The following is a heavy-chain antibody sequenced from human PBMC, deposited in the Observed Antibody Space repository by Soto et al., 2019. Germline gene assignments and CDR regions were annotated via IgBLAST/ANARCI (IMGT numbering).Heavy chain of an antibody. CDR3: ARVYSSSQFPPL. CDR1: GGTFSSYA. J-gene: IGHJ4*02. V-gene: IGHV1-69*06. D-gene: IGHD6-6*01. CDR2: IIPIFGTA. Sequence: QVQLVQSGAEVKKPGSSVKVSCKASGGTFSSYAISWVRQAPGQGLEWMGGIIPIFGTANYAQKFQGRVTITADKSTSTANRELSSRRSEDPAVYYWARVYSSSQFPPLWGQGTLVTVSS.